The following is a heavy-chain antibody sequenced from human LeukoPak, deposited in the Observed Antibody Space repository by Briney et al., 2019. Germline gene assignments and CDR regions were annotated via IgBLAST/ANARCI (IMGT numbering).Heavy chain of an antibody. J-gene: IGHJ5*02. D-gene: IGHD3-10*01. CDR1: GYTFTSYG. CDR2: ISASNGNT. CDR3: VRVVGYHGSGSYYKEGFDP. V-gene: IGHV1-18*01. Sequence: ASVKVSCKASGYTFTSYGFYWVRQAPGQGLEWMGWISASNGNTNYAQKFQGRVTMTTDTSTSTAYMELRSLRSEDTAVYYCVRVVGYHGSGSYYKEGFDPWGQGTLVTVSS.